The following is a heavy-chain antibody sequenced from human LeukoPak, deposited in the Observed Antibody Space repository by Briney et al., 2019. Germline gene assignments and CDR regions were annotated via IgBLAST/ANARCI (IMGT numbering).Heavy chain of an antibody. V-gene: IGHV4-59*01. J-gene: IGHJ4*02. CDR1: GGSISNYY. Sequence: SETLSLTCTVSGGSISNYYWSWIRQPPGKGLDWIGFIYSSGSTNYNPSLKRRVTMSIDTSKNQISLNLNSVTAEDTAVYYCARLYCSNTSCFDYWGQGTLVTVSS. CDR3: ARLYCSNTSCFDY. D-gene: IGHD2-2*01. CDR2: IYSSGST.